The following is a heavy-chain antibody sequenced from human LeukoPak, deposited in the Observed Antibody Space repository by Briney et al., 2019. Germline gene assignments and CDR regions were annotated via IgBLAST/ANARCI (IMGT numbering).Heavy chain of an antibody. CDR2: INPSGGST. CDR1: GYTFTSYY. Sequence: ASVKVSCKASGYTFTSYYIHWVRQAPGQGLEWMGIINPSGGSTSYAQKFQGRVTMTRDMSTSTVYMELSSLRSEDTAVYYCARSTTMYYDYVWGRGFDYWGQGTLVTVSS. CDR3: ARSTTMYYDYVWGRGFDY. V-gene: IGHV1-46*01. J-gene: IGHJ4*02. D-gene: IGHD3-16*01.